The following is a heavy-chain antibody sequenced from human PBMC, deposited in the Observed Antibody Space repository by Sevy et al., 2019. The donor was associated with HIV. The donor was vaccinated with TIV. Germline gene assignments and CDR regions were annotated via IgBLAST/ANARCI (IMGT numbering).Heavy chain of an antibody. CDR3: ARGDGRDSYFFDY. V-gene: IGHV1-18*01. CDR2: ISAYNGNT. D-gene: IGHD3-16*01. CDR1: GYTFTSYD. Sequence: ASLKVSCKASGYTFTSYDISWVRQAPGQGLEWMGWISAYNGNTTYAQKLQARVTMTPDTSPSAGYMDLRSLRPDDTAVYYCARGDGRDSYFFDYWGQRTLVTVSS. J-gene: IGHJ4*01.